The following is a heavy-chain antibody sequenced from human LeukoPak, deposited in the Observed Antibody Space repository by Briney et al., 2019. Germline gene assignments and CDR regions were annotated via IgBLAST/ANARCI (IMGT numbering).Heavy chain of an antibody. Sequence: ASVKVSCKASGYTFTSCNMQWVRQAPGQGLEWMGVINPRGGSTTYAQKSQGRVTMTRDTSTSTVYMELSSLRSEDAAVYYCARLLYSSGHRGFGYWGQGTLVTVSS. D-gene: IGHD3-22*01. CDR1: GYTFTSCN. CDR2: INPRGGST. CDR3: ARLLYSSGHRGFGY. J-gene: IGHJ4*02. V-gene: IGHV1-46*01.